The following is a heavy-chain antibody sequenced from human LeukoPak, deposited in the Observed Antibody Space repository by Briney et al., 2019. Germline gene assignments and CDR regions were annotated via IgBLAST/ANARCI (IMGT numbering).Heavy chain of an antibody. J-gene: IGHJ4*02. D-gene: IGHD1-1*01. CDR3: ARQLTSGDCDY. V-gene: IGHV5-10-1*01. Sequence: KRGESLKISCQGSGYSFTSYWICWVRQMPGRGLEWMGRIDPADSQTNYSPSFQGHVTISADKSIRTAYLQWSTLKASDTAMYYCARQLTSGDCDYWGQGTLVTVSS. CDR2: IDPADSQT. CDR1: GYSFTSYW.